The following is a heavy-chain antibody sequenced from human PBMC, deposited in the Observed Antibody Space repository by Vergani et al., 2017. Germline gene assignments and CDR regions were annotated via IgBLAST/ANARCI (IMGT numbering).Heavy chain of an antibody. J-gene: IGHJ4*02. CDR3: ARDSYWRSSGGLWDY. D-gene: IGHD6-6*01. Sequence: QMQLVESGGGVVQPGRSLRLSCAASGFTFSSYAMHWVRQAPGKGLEWVAVISYDGSNKYYADSVKGRFTISRDNSKNTLYLQMNSLRAEDTAVYYCARDSYWRSSGGLWDYWGQGTLVTVSS. V-gene: IGHV3-30-3*01. CDR2: ISYDGSNK. CDR1: GFTFSSYA.